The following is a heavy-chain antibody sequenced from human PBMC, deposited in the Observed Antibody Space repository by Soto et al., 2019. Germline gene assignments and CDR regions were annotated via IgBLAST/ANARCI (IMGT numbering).Heavy chain of an antibody. V-gene: IGHV1-18*01. D-gene: IGHD2-15*01. CDR3: ARDLGGWTDY. CDR1: GYTFTSYG. Sequence: ASVKVSCKASGYTFTSYGISWVRQAPGEGLEWVGWISGYDGNTDYAHKFQGRVPITRDTSASTAYMELSSLSSADTDVYYCARDLGGWTDYWGQGTLVTVSS. J-gene: IGHJ4*02. CDR2: ISGYDGNT.